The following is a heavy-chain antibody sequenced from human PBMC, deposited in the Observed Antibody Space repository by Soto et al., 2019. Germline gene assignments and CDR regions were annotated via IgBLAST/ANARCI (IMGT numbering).Heavy chain of an antibody. V-gene: IGHV1-69*01. CDR3: ARRYCASDNCPLFYYFVDL. CDR2: IIPVFRSA. CDR1: GGTFNKFA. D-gene: IGHD2-21*02. Sequence: VQLVQSGAEVKKTGSSVKVSCKASGGTFNKFAFSWVRQAPGQGFEWMGGIIPVFRSANYAQRFRGRITITADENTRTVYLYLNDLRSDDTAVYYCARRYCASDNCPLFYYFVDLWGLGTTVTVSS. J-gene: IGHJ6*02.